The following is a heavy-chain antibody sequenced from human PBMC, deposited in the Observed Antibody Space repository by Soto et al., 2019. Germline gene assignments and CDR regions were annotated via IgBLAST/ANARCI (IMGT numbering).Heavy chain of an antibody. CDR3: AKDGYSGSYYPTNWFDP. Sequence: GGSLRLSCAASGFTFSSYAMSWVRQAPGKGLEWVSAISGSGGSTYYADSVKGRFTISRDNSKNTLYLQMNSLRAEDTAVYYCAKDGYSGSYYPTNWFDPWGQGTLVTVSS. CDR1: GFTFSSYA. D-gene: IGHD3-10*01. V-gene: IGHV3-23*01. CDR2: ISGSGGST. J-gene: IGHJ5*02.